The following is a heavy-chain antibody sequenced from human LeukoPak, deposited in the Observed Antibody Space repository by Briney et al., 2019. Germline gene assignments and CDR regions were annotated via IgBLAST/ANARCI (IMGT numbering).Heavy chain of an antibody. J-gene: IGHJ4*02. CDR1: GFTFSSYS. V-gene: IGHV3-48*01. CDR3: VRDQGGAVSY. CDR2: ISSLSGTI. D-gene: IGHD3-16*01. Sequence: PGGSLRLSCAGSGFTFSSYSMNWVRQAPGKGLEWVSYISSLSGTIYYADSVKGRFIISRDNAQNSLFLQMNSLRAEDTAVYYCVRDQGGAVSYWGQGTLVTVSS.